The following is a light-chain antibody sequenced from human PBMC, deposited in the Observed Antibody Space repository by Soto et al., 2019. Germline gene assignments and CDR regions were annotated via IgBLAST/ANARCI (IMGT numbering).Light chain of an antibody. CDR3: SSYTTTATRL. CDR2: DVS. J-gene: IGLJ2*01. CDR1: SSDVGAYSY. Sequence: QSALTQPASVSGSPGQSITISCTGTSSDVGAYSYASWYQQYPGEAPKVIIYDVSHRPAGVSNRFSGSKSGNTASLTISGLQAEDEADYYCSSYTTTATRLFGGGTKVTVL. V-gene: IGLV2-14*01.